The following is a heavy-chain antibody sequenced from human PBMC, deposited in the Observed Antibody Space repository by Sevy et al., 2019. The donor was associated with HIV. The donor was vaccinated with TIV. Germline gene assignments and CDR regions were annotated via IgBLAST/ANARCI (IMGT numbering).Heavy chain of an antibody. CDR2: ISAYNGNT. V-gene: IGHV1-18*01. D-gene: IGHD3-3*01. J-gene: IGHJ5*02. CDR3: ARAKGVFWSGYSINWFDP. CDR1: GYTFTSYG. Sequence: ASVKVSCKASGYTFTSYGISWVRQAPGQGLEWMGWISAYNGNTNYAQMLQGRVTMTTDTSTSTAYMELRSLRSDDTAVYYCARAKGVFWSGYSINWFDPWGQGTLVTVSS.